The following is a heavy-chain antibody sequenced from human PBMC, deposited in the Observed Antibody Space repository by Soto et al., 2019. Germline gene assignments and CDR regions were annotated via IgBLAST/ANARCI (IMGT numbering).Heavy chain of an antibody. CDR2: SYYTGHT. V-gene: IGHV4-31*03. CDR1: CGYLSSARNY. D-gene: IGHD1-26*01. Sequence: PSGTPFLTCSVSCGYLSSARNYWSWIRQHPCKGLEWIGFSYYTGHTKYNAALKRRVSISGDMSENQSSLTLTSVTAADSAVYCCAREDISESVFDAWGQGIMVTVSS. J-gene: IGHJ4*02. CDR3: AREDISESVFDA.